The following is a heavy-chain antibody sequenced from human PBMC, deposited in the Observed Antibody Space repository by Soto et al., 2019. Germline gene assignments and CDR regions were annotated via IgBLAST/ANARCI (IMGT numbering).Heavy chain of an antibody. CDR3: ARGEGRYSSSWLDY. J-gene: IGHJ4*02. V-gene: IGHV3-13*04. Sequence: PVGSLRLSCAASGFTFSSYDMHWVRQATGKGLEWVSAIGTAGDTYYPGSVKGRFTISRENAKNSLYLQMNSLRAGDTAVYYCARGEGRYSSSWLDYWGQGTLVTVSS. D-gene: IGHD6-13*01. CDR1: GFTFSSYD. CDR2: IGTAGDT.